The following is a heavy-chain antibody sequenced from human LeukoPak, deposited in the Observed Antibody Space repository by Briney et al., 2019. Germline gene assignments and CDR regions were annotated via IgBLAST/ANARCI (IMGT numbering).Heavy chain of an antibody. D-gene: IGHD6-19*01. V-gene: IGHV1-2*02. Sequence: GASVKVSCKTSGYTFTGYFIHWVRQAPGQGLERMGWINPNSGGTNYAQKFQGRVTMTRDTSISTAYMELSRLRSDDTAVYYCARDGYSSGWYSGDYWGQGTLVTVSS. CDR1: GYTFTGYF. CDR3: ARDGYSSGWYSGDY. J-gene: IGHJ4*02. CDR2: INPNSGGT.